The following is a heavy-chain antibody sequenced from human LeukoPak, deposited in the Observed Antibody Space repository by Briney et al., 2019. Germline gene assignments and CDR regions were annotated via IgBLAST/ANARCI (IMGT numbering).Heavy chain of an antibody. J-gene: IGHJ4*02. CDR3: ARGGFSSGWYFDY. CDR2: IYYSGGT. Sequence: PSETLSLTCTVSGGSSSSSSYYWGWIRQPPGKGLEWIGSIYYSGGTYYNPYLKSRVTISVDTSKNQFSLKLSSVTAADTAVYYCARGGFSSGWYFDYWGQGTLVTVSS. D-gene: IGHD6-19*01. V-gene: IGHV4-39*01. CDR1: GGSSSSSSYY.